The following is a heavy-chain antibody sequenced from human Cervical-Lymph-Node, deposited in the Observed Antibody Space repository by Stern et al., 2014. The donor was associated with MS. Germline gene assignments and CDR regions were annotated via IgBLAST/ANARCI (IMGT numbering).Heavy chain of an antibody. CDR3: ARVVAGIAVSGSYFDY. V-gene: IGHV3-9*01. CDR2: INWNSGTI. J-gene: IGHJ4*02. CDR1: GFTFDDYA. D-gene: IGHD6-19*01. Sequence: EVQLVESGGGLVQPGRSLRLSCAASGFTFDDYAMHWVRQAPGKGLEWVSGINWNSGTIGYADSVKGRFTISRDNDKNSLYLQMNSLRAEDTALYYCARVVAGIAVSGSYFDYWGQGTLVTVSS.